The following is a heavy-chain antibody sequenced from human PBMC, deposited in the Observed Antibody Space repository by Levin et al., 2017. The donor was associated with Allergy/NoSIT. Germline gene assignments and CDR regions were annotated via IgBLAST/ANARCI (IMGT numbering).Heavy chain of an antibody. J-gene: IGHJ4*02. CDR1: GFTFSTYA. D-gene: IGHD4-17*01. CDR3: AKGGDGDYVLPTDY. V-gene: IGHV3-23*01. CDR2: IGDSGGST. Sequence: GESLKISCAASGFTFSTYAMSWVRQAPGKGLEWVSTIGDSGGSTYYADSVKGRFTISRDNSQNTLYLHMNSLRAEDTAVYFCAKGGDGDYVLPTDYWGQGTLVTVSS.